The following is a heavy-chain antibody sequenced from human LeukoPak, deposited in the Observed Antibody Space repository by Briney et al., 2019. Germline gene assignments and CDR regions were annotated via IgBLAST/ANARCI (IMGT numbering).Heavy chain of an antibody. Sequence: SETLSLTCTVSGGSISSGSYYWSWIRQPAGKGLEWIGRIYTSGSTNYNPSLKSRVTISVDTSKNQFSLKLSSVTAADTAVYYCARGPGYDILTGYYKYYFDYWGQGTLVTASS. CDR3: ARGPGYDILTGYYKYYFDY. D-gene: IGHD3-9*01. V-gene: IGHV4-61*02. CDR1: GGSISSGSYY. J-gene: IGHJ4*02. CDR2: IYTSGST.